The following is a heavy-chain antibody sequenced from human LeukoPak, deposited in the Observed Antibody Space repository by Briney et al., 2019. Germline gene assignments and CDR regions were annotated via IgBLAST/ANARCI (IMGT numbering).Heavy chain of an antibody. D-gene: IGHD3-3*01. J-gene: IGHJ4*02. CDR1: GGSISSSSYY. V-gene: IGHV4-39*01. CDR3: ARSTYYDFWSGYYTNYFDY. Sequence: SETLSLTCTVSGGSISSSSYYWGWIRQPPGKGLEWIGSIYYSGSTYYNPSLKSRVTISVDTSKNQFSLKLSSVTAADTAVYYCARSTYYDFWSGYYTNYFDYWGQGTLVTVSS. CDR2: IYYSGST.